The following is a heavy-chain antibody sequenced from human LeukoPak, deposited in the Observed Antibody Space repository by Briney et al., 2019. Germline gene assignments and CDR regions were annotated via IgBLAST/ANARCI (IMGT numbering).Heavy chain of an antibody. CDR1: GFTFTSYA. J-gene: IGHJ4*02. CDR3: AASSSWVKYYFDY. Sequence: GGSLRLSCAASGFTFTSYAMNWVRQAPGKGLEWVSGISGSGGSTYYADSVRGRFTISRDSSKNTMYLQMNSLRAEDTAVYYCAASSSWVKYYFDYWGQGTLVTVSS. V-gene: IGHV3-23*01. CDR2: ISGSGGST. D-gene: IGHD6-13*01.